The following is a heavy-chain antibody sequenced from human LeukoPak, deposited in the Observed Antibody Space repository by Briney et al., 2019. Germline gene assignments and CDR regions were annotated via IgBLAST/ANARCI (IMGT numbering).Heavy chain of an antibody. CDR2: ISGNGADT. Sequence: GGSLRLSCAASGFTFSTYAMSWVRQTPGKGLEWVSDISGNGADTYYADSVKGRFTISRDTSKNTLYLQMNSLRVDDTAVYYCAKDILYPYAFDFWGHGTMVTVSS. D-gene: IGHD3-9*01. J-gene: IGHJ3*01. V-gene: IGHV3-23*01. CDR1: GFTFSTYA. CDR3: AKDILYPYAFDF.